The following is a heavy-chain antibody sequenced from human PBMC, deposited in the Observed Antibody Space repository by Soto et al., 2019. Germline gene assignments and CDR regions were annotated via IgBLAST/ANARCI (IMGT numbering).Heavy chain of an antibody. Sequence: SETLSLTCTVSGGSISSYYWSWIRQPPGKGLEWIGYIYYSGSTNYNPSLKSRVTISVDTSKNQSSLKLSSVTAADTAVYYCARIAAAGTDYWGQGTLVTVSS. CDR2: IYYSGST. CDR3: ARIAAAGTDY. CDR1: GGSISSYY. V-gene: IGHV4-59*01. D-gene: IGHD6-13*01. J-gene: IGHJ4*02.